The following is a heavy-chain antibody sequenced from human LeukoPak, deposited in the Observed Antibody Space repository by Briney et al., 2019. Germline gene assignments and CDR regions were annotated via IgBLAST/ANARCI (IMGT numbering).Heavy chain of an antibody. V-gene: IGHV3-21*01. Sequence: GGSPRLSCAASGFTFSSYSMNWVRQAPGKGLEWVSSISSSSSYIYYADSVKGRFTISRDNAKNSLYLQMNSLRAEDTAVYYCARDPGPPYYFDYWGQGTLVTVSS. CDR3: ARDPGPPYYFDY. CDR1: GFTFSSYS. CDR2: ISSSSSYI. J-gene: IGHJ4*02. D-gene: IGHD3-10*01.